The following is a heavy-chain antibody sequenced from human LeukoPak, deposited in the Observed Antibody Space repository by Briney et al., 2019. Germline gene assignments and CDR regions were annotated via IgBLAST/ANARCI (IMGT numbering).Heavy chain of an antibody. CDR2: IWYDGSNK. CDR3: ARDRGYYDSSAYQPKPIDY. J-gene: IGHJ4*02. V-gene: IGHV3-33*01. Sequence: GGSLRLSCAASGFTFSSYGMHWVRQAPGKGLEWVAVIWYDGSNKYYADSVKGRFTISRDNSKNTLYLQMNSLRAEDTAVYYCARDRGYYDSSAYQPKPIDYWGQGTLVTVSS. D-gene: IGHD3-22*01. CDR1: GFTFSSYG.